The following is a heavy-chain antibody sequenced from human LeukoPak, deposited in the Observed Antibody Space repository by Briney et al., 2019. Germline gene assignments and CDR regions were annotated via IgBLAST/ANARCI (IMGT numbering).Heavy chain of an antibody. J-gene: IGHJ4*02. CDR2: FDPEDGEK. Sequence: ASVKVSCKVSGYTLTELSMHWVRQAPGKGLEWMGGFDPEDGEKIYAQKFQRRVSMTEDTSTDTAYMDLSSMRSESTAVYYCATGDLNSGGWYLVDYWGQGTLVTVSS. CDR3: ATGDLNSGGWYLVDY. CDR1: GYTLTELS. V-gene: IGHV1-24*01. D-gene: IGHD6-19*01.